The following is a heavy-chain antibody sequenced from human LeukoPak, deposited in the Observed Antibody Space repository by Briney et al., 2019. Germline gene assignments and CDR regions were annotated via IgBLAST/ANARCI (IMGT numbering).Heavy chain of an antibody. J-gene: IGHJ4*02. CDR2: INTNTGNP. D-gene: IGHD3-22*01. CDR3: ARDLSDSRGYGSVTVGY. CDR1: GYTFTGYA. Sequence: GASVKVSCKASGYTFTGYAMNWVRQAPGQGLEWMGWINTNTGNPTYAQGFTGRFVFSLDTSVSTAYLQISSLKAEDTAVYYCARDLSDSRGYGSVTVGYWGQGTLVTVSS. V-gene: IGHV7-4-1*02.